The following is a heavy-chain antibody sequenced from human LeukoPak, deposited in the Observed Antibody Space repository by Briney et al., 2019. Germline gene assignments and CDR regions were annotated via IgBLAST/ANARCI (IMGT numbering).Heavy chain of an antibody. J-gene: IGHJ4*02. CDR3: ARDLPTGEFDY. Sequence: GGSLRLSGAASGFTFSSYSMNWVRQAPGKGLEWVSSISSSSSYIYYADSVKGRFTISRDNAKNSLFLQMNSLRAEDTAVYYCARDLPTGEFDYWGQGTLVTVSS. CDR2: ISSSSSYI. D-gene: IGHD7-27*01. V-gene: IGHV3-21*01. CDR1: GFTFSSYS.